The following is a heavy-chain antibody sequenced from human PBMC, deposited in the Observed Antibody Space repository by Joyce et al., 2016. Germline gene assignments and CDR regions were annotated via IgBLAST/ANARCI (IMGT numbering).Heavy chain of an antibody. CDR2: VSYEGYNE. CDR1: GFNFRNYG. Sequence: QLVESGGGVVQPGGSLKLSCAAFGFNFRNYGIHWVRQAPGKWLEWVAVVSYEGYNEYYADSVRGRFSISRDNSKSTLYLQMHSLRAEDTAVYFCARDSEVVTASDEAFDIWGQGTMVTVSS. CDR3: ARDSEVVTASDEAFDI. J-gene: IGHJ3*02. D-gene: IGHD2-21*02. V-gene: IGHV3-33*01.